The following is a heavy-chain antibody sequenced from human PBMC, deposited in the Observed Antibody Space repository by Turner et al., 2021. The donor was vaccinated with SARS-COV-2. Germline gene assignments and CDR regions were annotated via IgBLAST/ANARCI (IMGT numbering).Heavy chain of an antibody. D-gene: IGHD2-21*02. V-gene: IGHV1-46*01. Sequence: QVQLVQSGAEVKKPGASVKVSCKASGYTFTSYYMHWVRQAPGQGLEWVGIINPSGGSTGYAQKFQGRVTMTRDTSTSTVYMELSSLRSEDTAVYYCATGYAYCGADCSIDYWGQGTLVTVSS. CDR3: ATGYAYCGADCSIDY. CDR2: INPSGGST. CDR1: GYTFTSYY. J-gene: IGHJ4*02.